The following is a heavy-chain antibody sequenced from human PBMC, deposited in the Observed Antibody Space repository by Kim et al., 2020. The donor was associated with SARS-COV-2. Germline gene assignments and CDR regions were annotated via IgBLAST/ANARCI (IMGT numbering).Heavy chain of an antibody. CDR1: GFTFSSYG. CDR3: ARDLYSSSWYDYYYGMDV. Sequence: GGSLRLSCAASGFTFSSYGMHWVRQAPGKGLEWVAVIWYDGSNKYYADSVKGRFTISRDNSKNTLYLQMNSLRAEDTAVYYCARDLYSSSWYDYYYGMDVWGQGTTVTVS. D-gene: IGHD6-13*01. J-gene: IGHJ6*02. V-gene: IGHV3-33*01. CDR2: IWYDGSNK.